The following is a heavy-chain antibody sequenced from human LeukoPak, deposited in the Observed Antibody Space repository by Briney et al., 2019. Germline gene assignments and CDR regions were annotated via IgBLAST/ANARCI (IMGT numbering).Heavy chain of an antibody. CDR3: AKVVGATDCFDP. J-gene: IGHJ5*02. Sequence: GGSLRLSCAASGFTFSSYGMHWVRQAPGKGLEWVAVISYDGSNKYYADSVKGRFTISRDNSKNTLYLQMNSLRAEDTAVYYCAKVVGATDCFDPWGQGTLVTVSS. CDR1: GFTFSSYG. D-gene: IGHD1-26*01. V-gene: IGHV3-30*18. CDR2: ISYDGSNK.